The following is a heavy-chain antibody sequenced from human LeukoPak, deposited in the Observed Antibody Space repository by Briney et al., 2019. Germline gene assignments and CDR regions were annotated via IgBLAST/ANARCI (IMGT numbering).Heavy chain of an antibody. CDR3: ARIAGGSPDY. V-gene: IGHV6-1*01. D-gene: IGHD2-15*01. Sequence: SQTLSLTCAISGDSVSSNSAAWNWIRQSPPRGLEWLGRTYYRPKWHNDYAVSVKSRITINPDTSKNQFSLQLNSVIPEDTAIYYCARIAGGSPDYWGQGTLVTVSS. J-gene: IGHJ4*02. CDR2: TYYRPKWHN. CDR1: GDSVSSNSAA.